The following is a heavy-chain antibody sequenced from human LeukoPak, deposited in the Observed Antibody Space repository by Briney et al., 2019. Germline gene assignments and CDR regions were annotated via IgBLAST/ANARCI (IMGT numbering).Heavy chain of an antibody. CDR3: AKVLVGTTCFEY. J-gene: IGHJ4*02. V-gene: IGHV3-23*01. Sequence: GGSLRLSCTVSGFTVSSNSWSWVRQAPGKGLEWVSAISGSGGSTYYADSVKGRFTMSRDNSKNTLYLQMNSLRAEDTAVYYCAKVLVGTTCFEYWGQGTLVTVSS. CDR1: GFTVSSNS. D-gene: IGHD1-7*01. CDR2: ISGSGGST.